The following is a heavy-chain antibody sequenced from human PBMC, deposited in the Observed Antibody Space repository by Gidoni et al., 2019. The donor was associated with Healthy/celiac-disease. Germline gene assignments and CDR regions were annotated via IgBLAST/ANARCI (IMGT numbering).Heavy chain of an antibody. Sequence: QVQLVESGGGLVKPGGSLRLSCAASGFTFSDYYMSWIRQAPGKGLEWVSYISSSSSYTNYADSVKGRFTISRDNAKNSLYLQMNSLRAEDTAVYYCARAKPDYYDSSGYYYVGWFDYWGQGTLVTVSS. CDR2: ISSSSSYT. V-gene: IGHV3-11*06. CDR1: GFTFSDYY. D-gene: IGHD3-22*01. J-gene: IGHJ4*02. CDR3: ARAKPDYYDSSGYYYVGWFDY.